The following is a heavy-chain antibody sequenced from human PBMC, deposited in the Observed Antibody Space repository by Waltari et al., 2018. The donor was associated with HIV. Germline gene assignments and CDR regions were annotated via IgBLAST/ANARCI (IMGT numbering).Heavy chain of an antibody. V-gene: IGHV3-7*01. Sequence: YWMSWVRQAPGKGLEWVANIKQDGSEKYYVDSVKGRFTISRDNAKNSLYLQMNSLRAEDTAVYYCARDLYSSGWGYFDYWGQGTLVTVSS. CDR3: ARDLYSSGWGYFDY. CDR2: IKQDGSEK. CDR1: YW. D-gene: IGHD6-19*01. J-gene: IGHJ4*02.